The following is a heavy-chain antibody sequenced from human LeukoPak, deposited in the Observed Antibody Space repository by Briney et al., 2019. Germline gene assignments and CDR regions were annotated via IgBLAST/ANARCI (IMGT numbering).Heavy chain of an antibody. CDR2: IYYSGST. Sequence: PSETLSLTCTVSGGSISSSSYYWGWIRQPPGKALEWIGSIYYSGSTHYNPSLKSRVTISVDTSKKQFSLKLSSVTAADTAVYYCARLSWGSGYYFDYWGQGTLVTVSS. J-gene: IGHJ4*02. D-gene: IGHD3-3*01. V-gene: IGHV4-39*01. CDR3: ARLSWGSGYYFDY. CDR1: GGSISSSSYY.